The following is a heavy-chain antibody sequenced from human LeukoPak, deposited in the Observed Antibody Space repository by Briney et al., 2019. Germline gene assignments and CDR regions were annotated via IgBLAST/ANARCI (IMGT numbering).Heavy chain of an antibody. J-gene: IGHJ4*02. Sequence: PGGSLRLSCAASGFTFSNYGMHWVRQAPGKGLEWVATITYDGSSEYYADSVKDRFTVSRDNSKNTLYLQMNSLRAEDTAVYYCARDGNDYGDYVPGTFSFDSWGQGTLVAVSS. V-gene: IGHV3-30*03. CDR3: ARDGNDYGDYVPGTFSFDS. D-gene: IGHD4-17*01. CDR2: ITYDGSSE. CDR1: GFTFSNYG.